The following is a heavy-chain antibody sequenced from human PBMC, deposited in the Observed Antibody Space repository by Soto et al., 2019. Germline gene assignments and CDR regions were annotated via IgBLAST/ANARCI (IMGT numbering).Heavy chain of an antibody. CDR3: AKDHDYSNYYYYYYMDV. J-gene: IGHJ6*03. CDR2: ISYDGSNK. CDR1: GFTFSSYG. Sequence: PGGSLRLSCAASGFTFSSYGMHWVRQAPGKGLEWVAVISYDGSNKYYADSVKGRFTISRDNSKNTLYLQMDSLRAEDTAVYYCAKDHDYSNYYYYYYMDVWGKGTTVTVSS. D-gene: IGHD4-4*01. V-gene: IGHV3-30*18.